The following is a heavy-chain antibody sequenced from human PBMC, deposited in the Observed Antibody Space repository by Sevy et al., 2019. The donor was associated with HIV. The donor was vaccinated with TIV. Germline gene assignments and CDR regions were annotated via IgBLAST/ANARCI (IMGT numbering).Heavy chain of an antibody. D-gene: IGHD1-26*01. CDR3: AGENAWGRGYP. Sequence: SETLSLTCTVSGGSITSLYWNWIRQPPGKGLEWIANIYYNGHINYNPSLKSRVTLSLDTAKNQFSLRQSSVTAADTAMYYCAGENAWGRGYPWGQGTLVTVSS. CDR1: GGSITSLY. CDR2: IYYNGHI. V-gene: IGHV4-59*08. J-gene: IGHJ5*02.